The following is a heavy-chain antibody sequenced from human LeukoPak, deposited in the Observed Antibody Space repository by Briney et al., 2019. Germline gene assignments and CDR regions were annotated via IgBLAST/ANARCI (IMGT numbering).Heavy chain of an antibody. CDR2: ISWDGGSP. CDR1: GFTFDDYA. Sequence: PGGSLRLSCAASGFTFDDYAMHWVRQTPGKGLEWVALISWDGGSPYYVDSVKGRFTISRDNSKDSLYLQMNSLRLEDTAFYYCARGNFGDSIDYFDYWGQGALVTVSS. V-gene: IGHV3-43D*03. J-gene: IGHJ4*02. D-gene: IGHD4-17*01. CDR3: ARGNFGDSIDYFDY.